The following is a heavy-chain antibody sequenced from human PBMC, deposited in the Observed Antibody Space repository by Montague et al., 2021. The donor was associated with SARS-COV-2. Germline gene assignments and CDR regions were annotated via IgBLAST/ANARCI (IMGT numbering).Heavy chain of an antibody. V-gene: IGHV3-48*03. D-gene: IGHD3-16*02. CDR1: GFTFSNYD. J-gene: IGHJ3*02. CDR3: TRDYRSIVGDGLDI. CDR2: ISTSAYTT. Sequence: SLRLSCAASGFTFSNYDMNWVRQAPGKGPEWISYISTSAYTTSYAGSVKGRFTISRDNGKNSLYLQMNSLRVEDTAGYYCTRDYRSIVGDGLDIWGQGTKVTV.